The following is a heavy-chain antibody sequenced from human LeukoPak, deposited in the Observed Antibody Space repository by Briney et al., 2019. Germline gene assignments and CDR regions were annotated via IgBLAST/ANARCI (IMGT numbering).Heavy chain of an antibody. CDR1: GGSFSGYY. CDR2: INHSGST. J-gene: IGHJ6*02. CDR3: VRGRGSYGKDV. D-gene: IGHD1-26*01. Sequence: PSETLSLTCAVYGGSFSGYYWSWIRQPPGKGLEWIGEINHSGSTNYNPSLKSRVTISVDTSKNQFSLKLSSVTAADTAVYYCVRGRGSYGKDVWGQGTTVTVSS. V-gene: IGHV4-34*01.